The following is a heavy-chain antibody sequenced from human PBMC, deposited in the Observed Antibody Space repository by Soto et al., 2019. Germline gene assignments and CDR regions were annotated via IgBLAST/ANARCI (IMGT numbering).Heavy chain of an antibody. Sequence: WGSLRLSRAASGCAFSDYYMSWIRQAPGKGLEWVSYISSGGNTIYYADSVKGRFTISRDNAKNSLYLQMNSLRADDTAVYYCERVWSTIVVVPALSPWGQGTLVTVSS. CDR3: ERVWSTIVVVPALSP. J-gene: IGHJ5*02. D-gene: IGHD2-2*01. CDR2: ISSGGNTI. CDR1: GCAFSDYY. V-gene: IGHV3-11*01.